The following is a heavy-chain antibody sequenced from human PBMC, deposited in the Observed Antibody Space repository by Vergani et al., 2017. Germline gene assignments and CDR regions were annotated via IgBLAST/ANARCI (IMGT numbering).Heavy chain of an antibody. CDR1: GYTFTSYD. D-gene: IGHD2-2*01. CDR3: ARXDCSSTSCYSGFDY. J-gene: IGHJ4*02. Sequence: QVQVVQSAAEVKKPGASVKVSCKASGYTFTSYDINWVRQATGQGLEWMGWMNPNSGNTGYAQKFQGRVTMTRNTSISTAYMELSSLRSEDTAVYYCARXDCSSTSCYSGFDYWGQGTLVTVSS. CDR2: MNPNSGNT. V-gene: IGHV1-8*01.